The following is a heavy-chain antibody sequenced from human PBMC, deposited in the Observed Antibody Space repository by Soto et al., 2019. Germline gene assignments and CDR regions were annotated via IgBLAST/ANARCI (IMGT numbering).Heavy chain of an antibody. J-gene: IGHJ6*02. V-gene: IGHV1-18*01. Sequence: QVQLVQSGAXVKKPXASXXXXXXXXXXXFTXYGISWVRQAPGQGLEWMGWIRAYNGNTNYAQKLQGRVTMTTDTSTSTAYMELRSLRSDDTAVYYCARDLPTMDVWGQGTTVTVSS. CDR3: ARDLPTMDV. CDR1: XXXFTXYG. CDR2: IRAYNGNT.